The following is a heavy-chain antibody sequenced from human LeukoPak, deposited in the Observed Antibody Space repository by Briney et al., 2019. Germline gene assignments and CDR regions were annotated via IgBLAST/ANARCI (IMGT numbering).Heavy chain of an antibody. V-gene: IGHV3-23*01. Sequence: GGSLRLPCTASGFSLSAHPMSWVRQGPGKSLEWVSVISGSGQTTYYADSVKGRFTVSKDNSKNTVNLQMSSLRADDTAVYYCAKEKDYRVFDHWGQGTLVTVSS. J-gene: IGHJ4*02. CDR2: ISGSGQTT. CDR3: AKEKDYRVFDH. D-gene: IGHD4-11*01. CDR1: GFSLSAHP.